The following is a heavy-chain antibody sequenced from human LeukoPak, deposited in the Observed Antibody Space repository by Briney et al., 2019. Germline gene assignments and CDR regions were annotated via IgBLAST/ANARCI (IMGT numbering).Heavy chain of an antibody. CDR3: ARGRRIYGMDV. V-gene: IGHV4-34*01. J-gene: IGHJ6*02. Sequence: SETLSLTCAVYGGSFSGYYWSWIRQPPGKGLEWSGAINHSGSTNCNPSLKSRVNISVDTSKNQYSLKLSSVTAADTAVYYCARGRRIYGMDVWGQGTTVTVSS. CDR1: GGSFSGYY. CDR2: INHSGST.